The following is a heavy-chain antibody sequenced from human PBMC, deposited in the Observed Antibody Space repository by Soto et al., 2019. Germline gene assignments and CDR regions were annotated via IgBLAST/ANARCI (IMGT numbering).Heavy chain of an antibody. Sequence: GGSLRLSCAASGFTFDDYGMSWVRQGPGKGLEWVSGNSWNGGSTGYARAVKGRFTIARDNAKNSLYLKMNSLRAEDTALNHCARLDGNFWSHYSAFDIWGQGTMVTVSS. CDR2: NSWNGGST. D-gene: IGHD3-3*01. CDR3: ARLDGNFWSHYSAFDI. J-gene: IGHJ3*02. CDR1: GFTFDDYG. V-gene: IGHV3-20*01.